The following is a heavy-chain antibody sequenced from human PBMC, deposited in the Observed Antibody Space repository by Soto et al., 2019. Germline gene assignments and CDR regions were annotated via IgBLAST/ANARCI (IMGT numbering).Heavy chain of an antibody. V-gene: IGHV1-18*01. J-gene: IGHJ4*02. CDR3: ASGPGFLRIAFDX. CDR2: INTKNGRT. Sequence: VSVKVSCKASGYTFTRSGISWVRQAPGQGLEWMGFINTKNGRTSYAKRFQERVTMTTNTSTNSAFIQVRILTYDDTAVYYCASGPGFLRIAFDXWGQGTLVTVSX. CDR1: GYTFTRSG. D-gene: IGHD3-3*01.